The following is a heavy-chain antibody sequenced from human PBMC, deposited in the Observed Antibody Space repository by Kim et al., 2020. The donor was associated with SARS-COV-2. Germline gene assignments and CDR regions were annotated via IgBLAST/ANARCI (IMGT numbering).Heavy chain of an antibody. CDR1: GGTFSSYA. D-gene: IGHD5-12*01. Sequence: SVKVSCKASGGTFSSYAISWVRQAPGQGLEWMGRIIPILGIANYAQKFQGRVTITADKSTSTAYMELSSLRSEDTAVYYCARGEVEMATIFFPRTYYFDYWGQGILVTVSS. CDR2: IIPILGIA. V-gene: IGHV1-69*04. J-gene: IGHJ4*02. CDR3: ARGEVEMATIFFPRTYYFDY.